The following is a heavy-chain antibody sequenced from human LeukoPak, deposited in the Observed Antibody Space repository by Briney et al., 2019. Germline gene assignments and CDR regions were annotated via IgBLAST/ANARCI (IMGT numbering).Heavy chain of an antibody. CDR1: GFTFSTYG. V-gene: IGHV3-33*01. D-gene: IGHD3-16*01. J-gene: IGHJ3*02. CDR3: ARAVGPFDI. Sequence: HPWGSLRLSCAASGFTFSTYGMHWVRQAPGKGLEWVAVIWYDGSIKYHADSVKGRFTISRDNSKNTLYLQMNSLRAEDTAVYYCARAVGPFDIWGQGTIVIVSS. CDR2: IWYDGSIK.